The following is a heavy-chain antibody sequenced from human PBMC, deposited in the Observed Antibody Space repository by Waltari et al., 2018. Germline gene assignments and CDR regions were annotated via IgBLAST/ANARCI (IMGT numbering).Heavy chain of an antibody. D-gene: IGHD3-10*01. CDR1: GGTFSSYA. CDR2: IIPILGIA. CDR3: AREGGGYYGSGSYDY. V-gene: IGHV1-69*04. J-gene: IGHJ4*02. Sequence: QVQLVQSGAEVKKPGSSVKVSCKASGGTFSSYAISWVRQAPGQGLEWMGGIIPILGIANYAQKFQGRVTITADESTSTAYMELSSLRSEDTAVYYCAREGGGYYGSGSYDYWGQGTLVTVSS.